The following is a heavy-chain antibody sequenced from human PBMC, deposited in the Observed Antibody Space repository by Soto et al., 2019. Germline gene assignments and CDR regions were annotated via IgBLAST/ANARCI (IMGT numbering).Heavy chain of an antibody. CDR2: IYYSGST. D-gene: IGHD3-3*01. CDR3: ARDHTYYDFWSGYYYYYGMDV. Sequence: SETLSLTCTVSGGSISSYYWSWIRQPPGKGLEWIGYIYYSGSTNYNPSLKSRVTISVDTSKNQFSLKRSSVTAADTAVYYCARDHTYYDFWSGYYYYYGMDVWGQGTTVTVSS. J-gene: IGHJ6*02. CDR1: GGSISSYY. V-gene: IGHV4-59*01.